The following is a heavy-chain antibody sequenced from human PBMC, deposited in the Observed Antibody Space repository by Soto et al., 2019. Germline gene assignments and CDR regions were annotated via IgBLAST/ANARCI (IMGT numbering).Heavy chain of an antibody. CDR2: ISGSGGST. V-gene: IGHV3-23*01. D-gene: IGHD3-10*01. CDR1: GFTFSSYA. Sequence: EVQLLESGGGLVQPGGSLRLSCAASGFTFSSYAMSWVRQAPGKGLEWVSAISGSGGSTYYADSVKGRFTISRDNSKNTLYLQMNSLRAEDTAVYYCAKGGVRSVWFGECPGRDVWGQGTTVTVSS. J-gene: IGHJ6*02. CDR3: AKGGVRSVWFGECPGRDV.